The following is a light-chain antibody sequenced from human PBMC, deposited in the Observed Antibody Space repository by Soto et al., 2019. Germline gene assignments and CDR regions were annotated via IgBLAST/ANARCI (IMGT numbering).Light chain of an antibody. CDR2: GTS. CDR3: QQYDSLVT. CDR1: QSVSSSY. Sequence: EIVLTQSPGTLSLSPGERATLSCRASQSVSSSYLAWYQHKPGRAPRLLIDGTSSRATGIPDRFSGSGSGTDFTLTISRLEPEDVAVYYCQQYDSLVTFGQGTKVEIK. J-gene: IGKJ1*01. V-gene: IGKV3-20*01.